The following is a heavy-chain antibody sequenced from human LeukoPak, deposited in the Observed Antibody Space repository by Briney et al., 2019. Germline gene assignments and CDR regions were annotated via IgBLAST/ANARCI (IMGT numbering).Heavy chain of an antibody. CDR1: GFTFDGYG. CDR2: INWNGGKV. J-gene: IGHJ4*02. V-gene: IGHV3-20*04. CDR3: ARSPEGPSYYFDY. Sequence: GGSLRLSCAASGFTFDGYGMSWVRQAPGKGLEWVSRINWNGGKVGYADSVKGRFTISRDNAKNSMFLQMNSLRAEDTALYYCARSPEGPSYYFDYWGQGILVTVSS.